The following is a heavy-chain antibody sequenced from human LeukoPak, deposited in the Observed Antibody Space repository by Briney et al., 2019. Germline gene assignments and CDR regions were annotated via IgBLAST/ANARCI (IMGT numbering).Heavy chain of an antibody. V-gene: IGHV3-30*18. CDR3: AKDLYLQYCSGSACYLNYYNMDV. D-gene: IGHD2-15*01. CDR1: GFTFSSYG. CDR2: ISYDGSNK. Sequence: GGSLRLSCAASGFTFSSYGMHWVRQAPGKGLEWVAVISYDGSNKYYADSVKGRFTISRDNSKNTLYLQMNGLRAEDTAVYYCAKDLYLQYCSGSACYLNYYNMDVWGQGTTVAVSS. J-gene: IGHJ6*02.